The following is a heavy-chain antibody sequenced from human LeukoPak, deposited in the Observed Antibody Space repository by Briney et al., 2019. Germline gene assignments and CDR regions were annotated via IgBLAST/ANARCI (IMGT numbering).Heavy chain of an antibody. Sequence: GESLMISCKGSGYSFTSYWIGRVRQMPGEGLELMGIIYPGGSDTRYSLSFQGQVTISADKSISTAYLQWSSLKASDTAMYYCAKLPPRGILRYFDWSPYYFDYWGQGTLVTVSS. V-gene: IGHV5-51*01. CDR1: GYSFTSYW. J-gene: IGHJ4*02. CDR3: AKLPPRGILRYFDWSPYYFDY. D-gene: IGHD3-9*01. CDR2: IYPGGSDT.